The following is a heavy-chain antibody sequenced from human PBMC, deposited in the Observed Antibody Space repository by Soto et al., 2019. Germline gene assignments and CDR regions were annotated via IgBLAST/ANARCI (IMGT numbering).Heavy chain of an antibody. CDR3: AKEGGYYDFWSGYSTQPSYYYGMDV. V-gene: IGHV3-30*18. Sequence: QVQLVESGGGVVQPGRSLRLSCAASGFTFSSYGMHWVRQAPGKGLEWVAVISYDGSNKYYADSVKGRFTISRDNSKNTLYLQMNSLRAEDTAVYYCAKEGGYYDFWSGYSTQPSYYYGMDVWGQETTVTVSS. J-gene: IGHJ6*02. CDR2: ISYDGSNK. D-gene: IGHD3-3*01. CDR1: GFTFSSYG.